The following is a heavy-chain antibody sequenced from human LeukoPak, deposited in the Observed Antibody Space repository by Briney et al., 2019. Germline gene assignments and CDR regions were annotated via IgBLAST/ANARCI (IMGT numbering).Heavy chain of an antibody. CDR2: IIPIFGTA. V-gene: IGHV1-69*06. CDR1: GGTFSSYA. D-gene: IGHD6-19*01. CDR3: ARDSSGWYYFDY. J-gene: IGHJ4*02. Sequence: SVKVSCKASGGTFSSYAISWVRQAPGQGLEWMGGIIPIFGTANYAQKFQGRVTITADKSTSTAYMELSSLRSEDTAVYYCARDSSGWYYFDYWGQGTLVTVSS.